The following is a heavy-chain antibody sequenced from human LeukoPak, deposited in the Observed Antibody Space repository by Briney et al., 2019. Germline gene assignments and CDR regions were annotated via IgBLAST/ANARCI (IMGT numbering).Heavy chain of an antibody. V-gene: IGHV3-64*01. CDR2: ISSNGDIT. CDR1: GFSFSTYS. D-gene: IGHD3-10*01. CDR3: AREYYGGYVDY. Sequence: EGSLRLSCAASGFSFSTYSMHWVRQAPGKGLESVSAISSNGDITYYANSVKGRFTISRDNSKNTLYLQMGSLRAEDMAVYYCAREYYGGYVDYWGQGTLVTVSS. J-gene: IGHJ4*02.